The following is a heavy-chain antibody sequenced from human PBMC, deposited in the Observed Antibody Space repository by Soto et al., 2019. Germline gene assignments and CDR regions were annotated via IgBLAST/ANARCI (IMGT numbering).Heavy chain of an antibody. CDR2: INPNSGVT. V-gene: IGHV1-2*02. CDR1: GYTFTGYY. CDR3: ARDEQQLDFDY. Sequence: QVQLVQSGAEAKKPGASVKVSCKAPGYTFTGYYMHSVRQAPGQGLEWMGWINPNSGVTSYAQKLQGRVTMTRDTSISTAYMELSRLRSDDTAVYYCARDEQQLDFDYWGQGTLVTVSS. J-gene: IGHJ4*02. D-gene: IGHD6-13*01.